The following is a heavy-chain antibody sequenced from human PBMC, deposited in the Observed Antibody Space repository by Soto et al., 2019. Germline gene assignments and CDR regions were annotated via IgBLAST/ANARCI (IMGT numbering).Heavy chain of an antibody. CDR1: GFTVSSNY. D-gene: IGHD3-10*01. J-gene: IGHJ6*03. V-gene: IGHV3-66*01. CDR3: ARAGRITMVRGVRFYYYYMDV. Sequence: GGSLRLSCAASGFTVSSNYMSWVRQAPGKGLEWVSVIYSGGSTYYADSVKCRFTISIDNSKITLYLQMNILRAEDKAVYYCARAGRITMVRGVRFYYYYMDVWGKGTTVTVSS. CDR2: IYSGGST.